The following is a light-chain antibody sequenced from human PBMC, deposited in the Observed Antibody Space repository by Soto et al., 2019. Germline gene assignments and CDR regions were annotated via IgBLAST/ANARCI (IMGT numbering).Light chain of an antibody. J-gene: IGKJ1*01. Sequence: DIPMTQSPSSLSASVGDRVTISCLPSESISHYLNWYQQKPGKAPKLLIFAASNLQSGVPSRFSGSGSGTDFTLTISSLQPEDFATYYCQQSYSTLQTFGQGTKVEIK. V-gene: IGKV1-39*01. CDR3: QQSYSTLQT. CDR2: AAS. CDR1: ESISHY.